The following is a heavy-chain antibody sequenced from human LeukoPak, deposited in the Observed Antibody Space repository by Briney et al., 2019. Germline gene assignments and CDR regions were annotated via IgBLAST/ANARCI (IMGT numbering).Heavy chain of an antibody. V-gene: IGHV3-7*01. CDR2: IKQDGSEK. CDR3: ARQTMILVVERKLVFDP. D-gene: IGHD3-22*01. CDR1: GFTFSRYW. Sequence: GGSLRLSCAASGFTFSRYWMSWVRQAPGKGLEWVVNIKQDGSEKYYVDSVKGRFTISRDNAKNSLYLQMNSLRGDDTAVYYCARQTMILVVERKLVFDPWGQGTLVTVSS. J-gene: IGHJ5*02.